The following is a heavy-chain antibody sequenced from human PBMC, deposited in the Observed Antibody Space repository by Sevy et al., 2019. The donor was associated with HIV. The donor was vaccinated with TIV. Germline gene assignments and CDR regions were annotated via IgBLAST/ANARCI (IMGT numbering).Heavy chain of an antibody. Sequence: GGSLRLSCAASGFTFSSYSMNWVRRAPEKGLEWVSYLSSSSSYIYYADSVKGRFTISRDNAKNSLYLQMNSLRAEDTAVYYCARARGQQLGWYFDLWGRGTLVTVSS. J-gene: IGHJ2*01. CDR1: GFTFSSYS. CDR2: LSSSSSYI. CDR3: ARARGQQLGWYFDL. D-gene: IGHD6-13*01. V-gene: IGHV3-21*06.